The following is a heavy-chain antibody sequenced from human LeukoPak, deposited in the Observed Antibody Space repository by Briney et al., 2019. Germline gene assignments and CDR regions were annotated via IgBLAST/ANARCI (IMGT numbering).Heavy chain of an antibody. CDR1: GFTVITND. D-gene: IGHD1-14*01. CDR2: LYSDGNT. Sequence: GGSLTHSCAASGFTVITNDMTWVRQAPGKGLEWVSVLYSDGNTKYADSVQGRFTISRDNSKNTLYLEMNSLSPDDTAVYYCARGVEPLAAKTLAYWGQGTLVTVSS. V-gene: IGHV3-53*01. J-gene: IGHJ4*02. CDR3: ARGVEPLAAKTLAY.